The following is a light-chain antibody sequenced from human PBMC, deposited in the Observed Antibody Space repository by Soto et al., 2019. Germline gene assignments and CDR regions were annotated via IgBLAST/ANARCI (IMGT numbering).Light chain of an antibody. CDR2: AAS. CDR1: QGISSY. Sequence: DIQLTQSPSFLSASVGDRVTITCRASQGISSYLAWYQQKPGKAPKLLIYAASTLQSGVPSRFSGSGSGTKFTLTISSLQPEDFATYYCQQRNSYPPFFGPGTKVDIK. J-gene: IGKJ3*01. CDR3: QQRNSYPPF. V-gene: IGKV1-9*01.